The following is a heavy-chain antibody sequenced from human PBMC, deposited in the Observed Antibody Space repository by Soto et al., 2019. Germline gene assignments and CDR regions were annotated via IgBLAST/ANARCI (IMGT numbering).Heavy chain of an antibody. Sequence: EVQLLESGGGLVQPGGSLRLSCEASGFPFSSYAMSWVRQAPGKGLEWVSTISGSGGNTYYADSVRGRFTLSRDNSENTVYLQMNSLRAEDTAVYYCAKDLYGDYDFDLWGRGTLVTVSS. D-gene: IGHD4-17*01. CDR1: GFPFSSYA. V-gene: IGHV3-23*01. J-gene: IGHJ2*01. CDR2: ISGSGGNT. CDR3: AKDLYGDYDFDL.